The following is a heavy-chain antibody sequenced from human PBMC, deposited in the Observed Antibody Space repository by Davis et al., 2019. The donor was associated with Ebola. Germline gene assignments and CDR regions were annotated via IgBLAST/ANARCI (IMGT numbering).Heavy chain of an antibody. CDR2: INHSGST. CDR3: ARHQIFGVVIIHYYGMDV. Sequence: MPSETLSLTCAVYGGSFSGYYWSWIRQPPGKGLEWIGEINHSGSTNYNPSLKSRVTISVDTSKNQFSLKLSSVTAADTAVYYCARHQIFGVVIIHYYGMDVWGQGTTVTVSS. CDR1: GGSFSGYY. J-gene: IGHJ6*02. D-gene: IGHD3-3*01. V-gene: IGHV4-34*01.